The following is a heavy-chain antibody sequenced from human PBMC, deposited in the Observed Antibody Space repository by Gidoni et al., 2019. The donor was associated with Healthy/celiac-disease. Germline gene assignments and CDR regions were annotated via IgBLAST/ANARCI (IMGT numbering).Heavy chain of an antibody. D-gene: IGHD1-26*01. CDR2: GTA. CDR3: ARGDGSSEFDY. J-gene: IGHJ4*02. Sequence: GTANYAQKFQGRVTITADKSTSTAYMELSSLRSEDTAVYYCARGDGSSEFDYWGQGTLVTVSS. V-gene: IGHV1-69*06.